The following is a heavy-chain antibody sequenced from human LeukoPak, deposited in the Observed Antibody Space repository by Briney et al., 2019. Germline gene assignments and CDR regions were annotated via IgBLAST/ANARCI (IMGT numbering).Heavy chain of an antibody. J-gene: IGHJ3*01. Sequence: GGSLRLSCAASGFTFSNYVMSWVRQAPGKGLVWVSRINGDGGSTNYADFAKGRFTISRDNTENTLFLQLNSLRVEDTAMYYCARESDRLLPGDLWGQGTLVTVSS. D-gene: IGHD2/OR15-2a*01. CDR2: INGDGGST. CDR3: ARESDRLLPGDL. V-gene: IGHV3-74*01. CDR1: GFTFSNYV.